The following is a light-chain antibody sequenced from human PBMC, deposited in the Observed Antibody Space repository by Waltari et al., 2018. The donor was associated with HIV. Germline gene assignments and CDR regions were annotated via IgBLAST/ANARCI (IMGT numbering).Light chain of an antibody. CDR3: YSAANYIWV. V-gene: IGLV3-27*01. Sequence: SFELTQPSSVSVSPGQTARITCSGDILAKKYVRWLQQRPGQAPLLIIFKDNERPSGIPERVSGSSTGTTVTLTIIGVQVEDEADYYCYSAANYIWVFGGGTRLTVL. J-gene: IGLJ3*02. CDR1: ILAKKY. CDR2: KDN.